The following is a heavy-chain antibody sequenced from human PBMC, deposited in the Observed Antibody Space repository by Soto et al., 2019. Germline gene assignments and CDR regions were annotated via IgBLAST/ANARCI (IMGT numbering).Heavy chain of an antibody. J-gene: IGHJ4*02. V-gene: IGHV3-23*01. Sequence: EVQLLESGGGLVQPGGSLRLSCAASGFTFSSYGMSWVRQASGKGLEWVSGISGSGGSIYYAGSARGRFTISRDNPNNAPYLQMNSLSAEDTAVYYCARGKTWFEWSPFDYWGQGILVTVSS. CDR1: GFTFSSYG. CDR2: ISGSGGSI. D-gene: IGHD3-10*01. CDR3: ARGKTWFEWSPFDY.